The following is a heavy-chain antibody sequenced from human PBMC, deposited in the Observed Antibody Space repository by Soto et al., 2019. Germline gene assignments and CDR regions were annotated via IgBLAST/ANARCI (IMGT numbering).Heavy chain of an antibody. CDR2: ISLYSDGT. D-gene: IGHD2-2*01. CDR1: GYTFSNYG. Sequence: ASVKVSCKTSGYTFSNYGITWLRQAPGQPLEWLGWISLYSDGTNYAQKFQGRVSMTTDTSTTTAYMELRSLRSDDTAVCYCARVVPGAEAWFGPWGQGTLVTVSS. CDR3: ARVVPGAEAWFGP. J-gene: IGHJ5*02. V-gene: IGHV1-18*01.